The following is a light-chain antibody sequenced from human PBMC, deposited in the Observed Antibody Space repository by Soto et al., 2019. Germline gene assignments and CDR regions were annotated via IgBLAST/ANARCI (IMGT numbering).Light chain of an antibody. CDR3: AAWDDRLTGPV. CDR2: NNN. Sequence: QSLLTQPASASGTPGQTFIISCSGSRSDIGSNSVNWYQHLPGTAPKLLIYNNNQRPSGVPDRFSGSKSGTSASLAISGLQSEDDADYYCAAWDDRLTGPVFGTGTQVTAL. V-gene: IGLV1-44*01. J-gene: IGLJ1*01. CDR1: RSDIGSNS.